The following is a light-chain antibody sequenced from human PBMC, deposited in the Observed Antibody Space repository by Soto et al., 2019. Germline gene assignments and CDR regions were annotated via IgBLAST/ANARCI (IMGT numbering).Light chain of an antibody. CDR1: SSDIGTSS. Sequence: QSALTQPPSASGTPGQTVTISCSGSSSDIGTSSVHWYKHLPGTAPKPLIYTNDQRPSGVPDRFSGSKSGTSASLAISGLQSEDEADYYCAVWDDSMNGHVFGAGTKVTVL. J-gene: IGLJ1*01. CDR2: TND. CDR3: AVWDDSMNGHV. V-gene: IGLV1-44*01.